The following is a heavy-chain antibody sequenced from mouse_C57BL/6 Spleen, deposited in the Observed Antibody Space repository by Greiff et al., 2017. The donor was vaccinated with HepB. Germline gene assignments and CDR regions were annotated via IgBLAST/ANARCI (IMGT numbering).Heavy chain of an antibody. CDR2: INPNNGGT. Sequence: VQLQQSGPELVKPGASVKISCKASGYTFTDYYMNWVKQSHGKSLEWIGDINPNNGGTSYNQKFKGKATLTVDKSSSTAYMELRSLTSEDSAVYYCASTGSYYYGSSLAYWGQGTLVTVSA. J-gene: IGHJ3*01. V-gene: IGHV1-26*01. D-gene: IGHD1-1*01. CDR3: ASTGSYYYGSSLAY. CDR1: GYTFTDYY.